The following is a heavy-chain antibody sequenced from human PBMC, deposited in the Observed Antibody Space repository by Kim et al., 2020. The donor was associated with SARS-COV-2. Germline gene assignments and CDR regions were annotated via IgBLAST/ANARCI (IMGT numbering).Heavy chain of an antibody. D-gene: IGHD2-15*01. V-gene: IGHV4-39*01. J-gene: IGHJ6*02. Sequence: SLKSRVTISVDTSKNQFSLKLSSVTAADTAVYYCARLRYSLYYYYGMDVWGQGTTVTVSS. CDR3: ARLRYSLYYYYGMDV.